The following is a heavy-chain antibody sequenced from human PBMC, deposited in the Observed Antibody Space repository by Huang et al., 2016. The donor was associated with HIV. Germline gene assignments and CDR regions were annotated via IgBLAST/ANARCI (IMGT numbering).Heavy chain of an antibody. D-gene: IGHD3-10*01. V-gene: IGHV4-34*01. CDR1: GGSFGGYH. Sequence: QVQLQQWGAGLLKPSETLSLTCAVYGGSFGGYHWSWIRQPPGTGLEWSGEINHSGSTNYNPSLKSRVTISVDTSKKQFSLKLSCVTAADTAVYYCARKQTYYYGSGKLYNWFDPWGQGTLVTVSS. CDR3: ARKQTYYYGSGKLYNWFDP. J-gene: IGHJ5*02. CDR2: INHSGST.